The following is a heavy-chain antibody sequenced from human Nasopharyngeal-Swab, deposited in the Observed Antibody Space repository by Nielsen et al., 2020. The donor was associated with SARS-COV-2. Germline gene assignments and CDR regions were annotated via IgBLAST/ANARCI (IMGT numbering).Heavy chain of an antibody. CDR1: GFTFSSYD. CDR2: IGTAGDT. D-gene: IGHD6-19*01. V-gene: IGHV3-13*04. J-gene: IGHJ6*02. CDR3: ARDLYSSGGKYYYYGMDV. Sequence: GGSLRLSCEASGFTFSSYDMHWVRQATGKGLEWVSAIGTAGDTYYPGSVKGRFTISRENAKNSLYLQMNSLRAGDTAVYYCARDLYSSGGKYYYYGMDVWGQGTTVTVSS.